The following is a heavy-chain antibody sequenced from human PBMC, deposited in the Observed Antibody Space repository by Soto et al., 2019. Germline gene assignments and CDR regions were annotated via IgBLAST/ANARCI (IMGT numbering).Heavy chain of an antibody. CDR1: GGSISSYY. V-gene: IGHV4-59*01. D-gene: IGHD1-1*01. CDR3: ARNLRINWNDVYYYYMDV. J-gene: IGHJ6*03. CDR2: IYYSGST. Sequence: SETLSLTCTVSGGSISSYYWSWIRQPPGKGLEWIGYIYYSGSTNYNPSLKSRVTISVDTSKNQFSLKLSSVTAADTAVYYCARNLRINWNDVYYYYMDVWGKGTTVTVSS.